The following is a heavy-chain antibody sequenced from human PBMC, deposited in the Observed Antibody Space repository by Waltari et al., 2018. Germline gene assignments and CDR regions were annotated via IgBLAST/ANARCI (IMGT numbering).Heavy chain of an antibody. D-gene: IGHD2-8*01. CDR1: GFICRSYS. Sequence: EEQLVESGGGLVQPGGSVILSCAASGFICRSYSMSWVRQAPGKGLEWLSYISSRSDTIFYADSVKGRFTISRDNGKNSLYLQMNSLRAEDTAVYYCARVVYAMEFDPWGQGTLVTVSS. J-gene: IGHJ5*02. CDR2: ISSRSDTI. V-gene: IGHV3-48*04. CDR3: ARVVYAMEFDP.